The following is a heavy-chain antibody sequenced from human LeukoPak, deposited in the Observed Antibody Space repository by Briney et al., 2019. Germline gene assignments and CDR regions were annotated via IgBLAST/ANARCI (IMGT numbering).Heavy chain of an antibody. CDR2: IYYSGST. J-gene: IGHJ4*02. CDR1: GGSISSGGYY. V-gene: IGHV4-31*03. CDR3: ARGTGDPHFDY. Sequence: PSQTLSLTCTVSGGSISSGGYYWRWIRQHPGKGLEWIGYIYYSGSTYHNPSLKSRVTISVDTSKNQFSLKLSSVTAADTAVYYCARGTGDPHFDYWGQGTLVTVSS. D-gene: IGHD7-27*01.